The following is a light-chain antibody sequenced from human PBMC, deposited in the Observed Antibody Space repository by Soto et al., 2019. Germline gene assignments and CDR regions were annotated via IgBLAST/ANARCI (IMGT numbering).Light chain of an antibody. CDR2: LNSDGSH. V-gene: IGLV4-69*01. CDR1: SGHNTYA. CDR3: QTWGTGSWV. Sequence: QAVVTQSPSASASLGASVKLTCTLSSGHNTYAIAWHQQQPEKGPRYLMKLNSDGSHSKGDGTPDRFSGSSSGAERYLTISSLQSEDEADYYCQTWGTGSWVFGGGTKLTVL. J-gene: IGLJ3*02.